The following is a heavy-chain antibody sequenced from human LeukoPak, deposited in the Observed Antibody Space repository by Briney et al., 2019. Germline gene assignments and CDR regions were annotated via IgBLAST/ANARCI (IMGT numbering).Heavy chain of an antibody. CDR2: IVPHSGGT. D-gene: IGHD2-2*01. J-gene: IGHJ5*02. CDR3: ARNAYCDSTNCYAWFDP. V-gene: IGHV1-2*02. Sequence: ASVKVSCKASGYTFTDYYIHWVRQAPEQGLEWMGWIVPHSGGTNYAQNYQGRITMTRDTSISTAYMELSSLRSDDTAVYYCARNAYCDSTNCYAWFDPWGQGTLVTVSS. CDR1: GYTFTDYY.